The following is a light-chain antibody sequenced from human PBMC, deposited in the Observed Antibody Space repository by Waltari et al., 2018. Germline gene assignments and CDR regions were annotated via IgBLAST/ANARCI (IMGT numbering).Light chain of an antibody. CDR1: QSVSSN. CDR3: QQYNNWPRT. J-gene: IGKJ1*01. CDR2: GAS. V-gene: IGKV3-15*01. Sequence: EIVMTQSPATLSVSPGERATLPCRPSQSVSSNLAWSQQTPAQAPRLLIFGASTRATGIPARFSGSASGTEFTLTISSLQSEDFVVYYCQQYNNWPRTFGQGTKVEIK.